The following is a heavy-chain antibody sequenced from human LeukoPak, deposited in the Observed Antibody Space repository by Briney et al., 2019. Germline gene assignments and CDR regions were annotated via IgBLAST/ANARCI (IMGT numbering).Heavy chain of an antibody. V-gene: IGHV3-53*05. CDR2: IYSGGST. Sequence: PGGSLRLSCAASGFTVSSNYMSWVRQAPGKGLEWVSVIYSGGSTYYADSVKGRFTISRDNSKNTLYLQMNSLRAEDTAVYYCARAVAGTDPFDYWGQGTLVTVSS. J-gene: IGHJ4*02. D-gene: IGHD6-19*01. CDR3: ARAVAGTDPFDY. CDR1: GFTVSSNY.